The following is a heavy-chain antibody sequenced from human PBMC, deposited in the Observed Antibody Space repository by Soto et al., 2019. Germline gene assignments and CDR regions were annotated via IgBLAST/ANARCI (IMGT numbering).Heavy chain of an antibody. J-gene: IGHJ6*02. CDR2: INHSGST. V-gene: IGHV4-34*01. Sequence: SETLSLTCAVYGGSFSGYYWSWIRQPPGKGLEWIGEINHSGSTNYNPSLKSRVTISVDTSKNQFSLKLSSVTAADTAVYYCASLGMVRDLNYYYYGMDVWGQGTTVTV. CDR3: ASLGMVRDLNYYYYGMDV. CDR1: GGSFSGYY. D-gene: IGHD3-10*01.